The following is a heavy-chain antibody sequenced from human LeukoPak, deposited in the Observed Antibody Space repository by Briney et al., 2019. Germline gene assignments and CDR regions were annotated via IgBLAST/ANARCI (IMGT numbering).Heavy chain of an antibody. CDR2: ISSSSTYI. D-gene: IGHD3-10*01. CDR1: GFTFSSYW. J-gene: IGHJ3*02. V-gene: IGHV3-21*01. Sequence: GGSLRLSCAASGFTFSSYWMHWVRQAPGKGLEWVSSISSSSTYIYYADSLKGRFTISRDNTKKSLYLQMNSLRVEDTAVYYCGRARFWEKLAAAFDNWGQGSMVTVSS. CDR3: GRARFWEKLAAAFDN.